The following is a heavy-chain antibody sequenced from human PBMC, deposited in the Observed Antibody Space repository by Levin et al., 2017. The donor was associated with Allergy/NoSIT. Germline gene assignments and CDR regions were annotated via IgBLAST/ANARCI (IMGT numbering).Heavy chain of an antibody. D-gene: IGHD1-26*01. J-gene: IGHJ4*02. CDR3: ARDVAPSGSWIFDY. Sequence: GGSLRLSCKASGSTFTDYFLHWVRQAPGQGLEWMGWINPDGGGTNYAQKFQGRVTMTRDTSTTTAYMELTRLTSDDTALYYCARDVAPSGSWIFDYWGQGTLVTVSS. CDR1: GSTFTDYF. CDR2: INPDGGGT. V-gene: IGHV1-2*02.